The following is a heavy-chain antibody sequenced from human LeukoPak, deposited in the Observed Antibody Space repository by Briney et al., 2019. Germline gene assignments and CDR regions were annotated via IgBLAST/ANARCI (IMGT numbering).Heavy chain of an antibody. CDR1: GYTFTSYG. Sequence: EASVKVSCKASGYTFTSYGISWVRQAPGQGLEWMGRIIPIFGTANYAQKFQGRVTITTDESTSTAYMELSSLRSEDTAVYYCARDTYYYDSSGYYYFDYWGQGTLVTVSS. D-gene: IGHD3-22*01. CDR2: IIPIFGTA. CDR3: ARDTYYYDSSGYYYFDY. V-gene: IGHV1-69*05. J-gene: IGHJ4*02.